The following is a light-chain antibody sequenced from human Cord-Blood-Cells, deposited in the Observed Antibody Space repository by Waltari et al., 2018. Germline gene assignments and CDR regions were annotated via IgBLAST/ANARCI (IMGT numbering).Light chain of an antibody. V-gene: IGKV3-20*01. CDR2: GAS. Sequence: EIVLTQSPGTLSLSPGERATLSCRASQSVSSSYLAWYQQKPGQAPRLLIYGASSRATGIPDRFSGSGSGTDFTLTISRLVPEEFAVYYCQQYGSSSFTFGPGTKVDIK. J-gene: IGKJ3*01. CDR3: QQYGSSSFT. CDR1: QSVSSSY.